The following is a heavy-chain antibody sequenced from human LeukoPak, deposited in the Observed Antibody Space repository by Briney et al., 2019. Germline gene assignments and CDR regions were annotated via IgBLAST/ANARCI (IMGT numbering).Heavy chain of an antibody. D-gene: IGHD6-13*01. V-gene: IGHV5-51*01. CDR1: GYSFTNYW. Sequence: GESLKISCKGSGYSFTNYWIGWVRQMPGKGLEWMGIMYPGDSETRYSPSFQGQVTISADKSINTAYLQWSSLKASDTAMYYCARRASSSFDYWGRGTLVIVSS. CDR2: MYPGDSET. J-gene: IGHJ4*02. CDR3: ARRASSSFDY.